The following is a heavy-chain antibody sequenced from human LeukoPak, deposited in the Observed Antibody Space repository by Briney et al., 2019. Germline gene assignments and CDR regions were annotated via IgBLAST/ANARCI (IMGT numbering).Heavy chain of an antibody. J-gene: IGHJ4*02. CDR1: GGSISSGGYY. Sequence: SETLSLTCTVSGGSISSGGYYWSWIRQHPGKGLEWIGYIYYSGSTYYNPSLKSRVTISVDTSKNQFSPKLSSVTAADTAVYYCARAAAGPEGYFGYWGQGTLVTVSS. V-gene: IGHV4-31*03. D-gene: IGHD6-13*01. CDR3: ARAAAGPEGYFGY. CDR2: IYYSGST.